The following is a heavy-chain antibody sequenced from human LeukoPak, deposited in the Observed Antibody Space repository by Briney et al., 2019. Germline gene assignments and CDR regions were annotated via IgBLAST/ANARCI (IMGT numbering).Heavy chain of an antibody. V-gene: IGHV1-18*01. D-gene: IGHD2-2*01. J-gene: IGHJ6*02. CDR3: ARGIVVVPAAPEDYYYYGMDV. CDR2: ISADNGNT. CDR1: GYTFTSYG. Sequence: GASVKVSFKASGYTFTSYGISWVRQAPGQGLEWMGWISADNGNTNYAQNLQGRVTMTTDTPTSTAYMELRSLRSDDTAVYYCARGIVVVPAAPEDYYYYGMDVWGQGTTVTVSS.